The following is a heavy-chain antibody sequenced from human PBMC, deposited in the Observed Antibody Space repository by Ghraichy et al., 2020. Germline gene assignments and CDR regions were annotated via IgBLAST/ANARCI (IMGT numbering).Heavy chain of an antibody. CDR3: ARGRRSGSPGLGY. CDR1: GFTFSSYW. CDR2: INSDGSST. V-gene: IGHV3-74*01. Sequence: GESLNISCAASGFTFSSYWMHWVRQAPGKGLVWVSRINSDGSSTSYADSVKGRFTISRDNAKNTLYLQMNSLRAEDTAVYYCARGRRSGSPGLGYWGQGTLVTVSS. D-gene: IGHD6-19*01. J-gene: IGHJ4*02.